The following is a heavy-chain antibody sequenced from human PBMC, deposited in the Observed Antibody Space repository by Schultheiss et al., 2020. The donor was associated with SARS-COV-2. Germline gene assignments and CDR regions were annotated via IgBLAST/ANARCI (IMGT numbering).Heavy chain of an antibody. CDR1: GFSFNDYP. J-gene: IGHJ6*02. CDR3: ARGIAARGYYYYGMDV. D-gene: IGHD6-6*01. V-gene: IGHV3-30*07. Sequence: GESLKISCAASGFSFNDYPMHWVRQAPGKGLEWVADILYDGSNKYYADSVKGRFTISRDNSKKTLYLQMNSLRAEDTAVYYCARGIAARGYYYYGMDVWGQGTTVTVSS. CDR2: ILYDGSNK.